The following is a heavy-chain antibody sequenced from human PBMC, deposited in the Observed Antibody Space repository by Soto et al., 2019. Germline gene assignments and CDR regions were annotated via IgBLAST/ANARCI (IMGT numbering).Heavy chain of an antibody. CDR1: GFTFSYYW. V-gene: IGHV3-74*03. Sequence: EVQLVESGGGLVQPGESLRLSCAASGFTFSYYWMHWVRQTPGKGLLWVSHIHNDGSRTTYADSVKGRFTISRDNARNTEYLQMNSLRDDDTAVYYCARGDRGAFDLWGQGTAVTVSS. J-gene: IGHJ3*01. D-gene: IGHD1-26*01. CDR3: ARGDRGAFDL. CDR2: IHNDGSRT.